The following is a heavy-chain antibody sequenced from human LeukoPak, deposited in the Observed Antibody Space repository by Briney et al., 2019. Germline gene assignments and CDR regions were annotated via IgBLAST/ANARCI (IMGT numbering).Heavy chain of an antibody. CDR3: AADGYSYGGGAYYYFGIDV. CDR2: IAVGTGNT. D-gene: IGHD5-18*01. J-gene: IGHJ6*02. Sequence: RASVKVSCKASGFTFTNSAVQWVRQARGRRLEWIGWIAVGTGNTNYAQKFEERVTITRDMSTSTAYMELSSLRSGDTAVYYCAADGYSYGGGAYYYFGIDVWGQGTTVTVSS. CDR1: GFTFTNSA. V-gene: IGHV1-58*01.